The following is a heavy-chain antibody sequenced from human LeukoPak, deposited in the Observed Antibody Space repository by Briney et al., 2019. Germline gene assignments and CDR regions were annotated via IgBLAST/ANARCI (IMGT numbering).Heavy chain of an antibody. CDR1: GYTFSSYE. CDR3: ARGLVSNVRDDGMDV. Sequence: GASVQVSCKASGYTFSSYEINWVRQATGQGLEWMGWMNPNSGNTGYAQKFQGRVTMTRNTSISTAYMELSSLRSEDTAVYYCARGLVSNVRDDGMDVWGQGTTVTVSS. D-gene: IGHD2-8*01. CDR2: MNPNSGNT. J-gene: IGHJ6*02. V-gene: IGHV1-8*01.